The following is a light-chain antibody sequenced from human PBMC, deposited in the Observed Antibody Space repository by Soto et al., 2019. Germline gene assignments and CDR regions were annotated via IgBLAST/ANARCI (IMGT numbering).Light chain of an antibody. CDR3: AAWDDSLNGYG. J-gene: IGLJ1*01. CDR1: SSNIGTNA. Sequence: QSVLTQPPSASGTPGQRVTISCSGGSSNIGTNAVNWYQQLQGTAPKLLIYNNNQRPSGVPDRFSGSKSGTSASLAISGLQSEDEADYYCAAWDDSLNGYGFGTGTKLTVL. V-gene: IGLV1-44*01. CDR2: NNN.